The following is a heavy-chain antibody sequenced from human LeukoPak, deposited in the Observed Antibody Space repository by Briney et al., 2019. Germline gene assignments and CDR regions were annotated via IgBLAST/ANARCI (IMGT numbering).Heavy chain of an antibody. Sequence: GGSLRLSCAASGFTFSSYAMSWVRQAPGKGLEWVSALTLSGTNTHYADSVKGRFTISRDVSKNTLYLQMNTLRAEDTAVYYCAKDNPLRTSYHGYFDYWGQGTLVTVSS. CDR2: LTLSGTNT. V-gene: IGHV3-23*01. J-gene: IGHJ4*02. CDR1: GFTFSSYA. D-gene: IGHD3-16*01. CDR3: AKDNPLRTSYHGYFDY.